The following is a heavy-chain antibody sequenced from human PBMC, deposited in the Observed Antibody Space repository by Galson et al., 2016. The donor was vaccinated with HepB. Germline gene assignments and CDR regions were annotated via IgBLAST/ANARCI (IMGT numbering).Heavy chain of an antibody. CDR2: ISGSGGTT. J-gene: IGHJ6*02. D-gene: IGHD6-19*01. V-gene: IGHV3-23*01. CDR1: GFSFNSHA. CDR3: AKDVNIRAVGSYGFDV. Sequence: SLRLSCAASGFSFNSHAMSWVRQAPGKGLEWVSAISGSGGTTSYADSVKGRFNISRDNSKNMIYLQMNSLRVEDTALYYFAKDVNIRAVGSYGFDVWGHGTTVTVSS.